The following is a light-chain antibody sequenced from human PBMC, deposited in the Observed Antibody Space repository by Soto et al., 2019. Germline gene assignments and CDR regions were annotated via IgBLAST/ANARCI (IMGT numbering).Light chain of an antibody. J-gene: IGKJ5*01. V-gene: IGKV3-15*01. CDR3: QQYNNWIT. CDR2: GAS. Sequence: ETVMTQSPATLSVSPGERATLSCRASQSISINLAWYQQKPGQAPRLLIYGASTRATGIPARFSGSGSGTVFTLTVSSLQSEDFAVYYCQQYNNWITFGQGTRLEI. CDR1: QSISIN.